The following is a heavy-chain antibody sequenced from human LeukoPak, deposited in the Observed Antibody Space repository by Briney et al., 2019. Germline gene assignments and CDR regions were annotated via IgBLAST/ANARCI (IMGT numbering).Heavy chain of an antibody. V-gene: IGHV4-34*01. CDR1: GGSFSGYY. CDR3: AVFSSGWYGEFDY. Sequence: SETLSLTCAVYGGSFSGYYWSWIRQPPGKRLEWIGEINHSGSTNYNPSLKSRVTISVDTSKNQFSLKPSSVTAADTAVYYCAVFSSGWYGEFDYWGQGTLVTVSS. D-gene: IGHD6-19*01. CDR2: INHSGST. J-gene: IGHJ4*02.